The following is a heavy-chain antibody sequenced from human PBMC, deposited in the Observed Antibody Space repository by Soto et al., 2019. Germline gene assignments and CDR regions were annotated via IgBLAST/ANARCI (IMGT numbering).Heavy chain of an antibody. Sequence: EVQLVESGGGLVRPGGSLRLSCAPSGFTFSYYWMHWVRQAPGKGLVWVSRIHSDGSSTTYADFVKGRFIISRDNARNTVDLQMNCVRVEDTAVYYCARGDRGAFDLWGQGTVVTVSS. CDR2: IHSDGSST. J-gene: IGHJ3*01. CDR3: ARGDRGAFDL. CDR1: GFTFSYYW. D-gene: IGHD1-26*01. V-gene: IGHV3-74*01.